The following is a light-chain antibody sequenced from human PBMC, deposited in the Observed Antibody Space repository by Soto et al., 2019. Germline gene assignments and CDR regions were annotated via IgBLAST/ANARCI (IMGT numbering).Light chain of an antibody. CDR2: DAS. V-gene: IGKV1-5*01. Sequence: DIQMTPSPSTLSASVGDRVTITCRASQSISSWLAWYQQKPGKAPKLLIYDASSLESGVPSRFSGSGSGTEFTLTISSLQPDDFATYYCQQYNSWWTFGQGTKVDIK. J-gene: IGKJ1*01. CDR1: QSISSW. CDR3: QQYNSWWT.